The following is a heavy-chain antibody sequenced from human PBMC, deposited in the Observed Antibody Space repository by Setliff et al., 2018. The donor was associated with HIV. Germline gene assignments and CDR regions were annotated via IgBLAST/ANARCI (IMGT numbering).Heavy chain of an antibody. D-gene: IGHD2-15*01. CDR2: IQYDGDTK. CDR3: VGPHCSSRGRCYAFDR. V-gene: IGHV3-30*02. Sequence: GGSLRLSCAASGFTFSNNNMHWVRQTPGKGLEWVACIQYDGDTKYYADSVKGRFTISRDNSKNTLYLQMNSLRAEDTAVYYYVGPHCSSRGRCYAFDRWGQGTRVTVSS. CDR1: GFTFSNNN. J-gene: IGHJ4*02.